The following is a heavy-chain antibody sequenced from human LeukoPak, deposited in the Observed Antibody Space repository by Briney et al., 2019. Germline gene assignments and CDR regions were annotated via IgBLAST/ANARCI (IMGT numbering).Heavy chain of an antibody. J-gene: IGHJ3*02. CDR2: ISRSGNTI. CDR1: GFTFSGCE. CDR3: ARVATMVRVPLDALDI. D-gene: IGHD3-10*01. Sequence: GGSLRLSCAISGFTFSGCELTWVRQAPGKGLEWISYISRSGNTIYYADSVKGRFTTSRDNAKNSLYLQMNSLRVEDTAVYYCARVATMVRVPLDALDIWGQGTMGSGFS. V-gene: IGHV3-48*03.